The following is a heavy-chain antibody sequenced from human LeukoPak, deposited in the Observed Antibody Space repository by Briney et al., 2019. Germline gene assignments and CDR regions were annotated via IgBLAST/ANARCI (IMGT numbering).Heavy chain of an antibody. CDR3: AREGGFGYDDAFDT. J-gene: IGHJ3*02. V-gene: IGHV3-48*03. Sequence: SGGSLRLSCTASGFTFSTYEMNWVRQAPGKGLEWISYISGSGSSIFYADSLQDRFTVSRDNAKNSVYLQMNSLRAEDTAVYYCAREGGFGYDDAFDTWGHGTTVTVSS. CDR1: GFTFSTYE. CDR2: ISGSGSSI. D-gene: IGHD3-16*02.